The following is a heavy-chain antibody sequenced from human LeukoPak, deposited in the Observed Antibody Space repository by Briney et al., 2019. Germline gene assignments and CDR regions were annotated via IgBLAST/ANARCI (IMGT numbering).Heavy chain of an antibody. V-gene: IGHV3-48*01. Sequence: GGSLRLSCAASGFTFSSYSMNWVRQAPGKGLEWVSYISSSSSTIYYADSVKGRFTISRDNAKNSLYLQMNSLRAEDTAVYYCARLRKYYDFWSGRGYMDVWGKGTTVTVSS. CDR2: ISSSSSTI. J-gene: IGHJ6*03. CDR1: GFTFSSYS. D-gene: IGHD3-3*01. CDR3: ARLRKYYDFWSGRGYMDV.